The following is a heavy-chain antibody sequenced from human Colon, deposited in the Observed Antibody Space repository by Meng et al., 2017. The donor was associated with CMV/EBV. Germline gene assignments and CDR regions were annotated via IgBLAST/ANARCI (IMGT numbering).Heavy chain of an antibody. V-gene: IGHV4-39*01. CDR3: ARLHNYDIKIDD. CDR1: GDSVNNNNYH. Sequence: SETLSLTCKVSGDSVNNNNYHWGWIRQPPGKGLEWIGTIDYSGSTYYKPSLTGRVTISRDTSQNQISLKVTSLTAADTAMYYCARLHNYDIKIDDWGQGTLVTVSS. D-gene: IGHD3-16*01. CDR2: IDYSGST. J-gene: IGHJ4*02.